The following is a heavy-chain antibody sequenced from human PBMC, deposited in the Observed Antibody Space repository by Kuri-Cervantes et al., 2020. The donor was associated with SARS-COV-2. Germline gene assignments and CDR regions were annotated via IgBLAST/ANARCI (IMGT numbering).Heavy chain of an antibody. J-gene: IGHJ6*02. D-gene: IGHD3-3*01. CDR2: IIPIFGTA. CDR1: GGTFSSYA. V-gene: IGHV1-69*05. Sequence: SVKVSCKASGGTFSSYAISWVRQAPGQGLEWMGGIIPIFGTANYAQKFQGRVTLTTDTSTSTAYMELRSLRSDDTSMYYCARVRGEYDFWVGNYLSYYYYGMDVWGQGTLVTVSS. CDR3: ARVRGEYDFWVGNYLSYYYYGMDV.